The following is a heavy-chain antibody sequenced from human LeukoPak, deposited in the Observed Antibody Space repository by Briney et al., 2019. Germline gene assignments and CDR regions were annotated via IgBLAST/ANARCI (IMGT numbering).Heavy chain of an antibody. CDR2: IYYSGNT. CDR1: GGSISSGGYY. J-gene: IGHJ3*02. V-gene: IGHV4-30-4*08. D-gene: IGHD3-3*02. CDR3: ARHFDAFDI. Sequence: SQTLSLTCTVSGGSISSGGYYWSWIRQPPGKGLEWIGFIYYSGNTKYNPSLKSRATISLDTSKNQFSLTLSSMIAAADTAVYYCARHFDAFDIWGQGTMVTVSS.